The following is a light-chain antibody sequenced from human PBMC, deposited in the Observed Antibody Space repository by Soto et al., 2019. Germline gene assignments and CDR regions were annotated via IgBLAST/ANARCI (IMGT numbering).Light chain of an antibody. Sequence: EIVLTQSPGTLSLSPGERATLSCRASQSVSSSYLAWYQQKPGQAPRLLIYGASSRATGIPSRFSGSGSGSDFTLTISSLQPEDFATYYCQQSYSSPQMYTFGQGTRLEIK. CDR2: GAS. J-gene: IGKJ2*01. V-gene: IGKV3-20*01. CDR3: QQSYSSPQMYT. CDR1: QSVSSSY.